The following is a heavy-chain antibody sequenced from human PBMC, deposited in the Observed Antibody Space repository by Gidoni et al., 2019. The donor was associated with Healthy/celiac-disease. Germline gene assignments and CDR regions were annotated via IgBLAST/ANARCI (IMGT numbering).Heavy chain of an antibody. J-gene: IGHJ4*02. V-gene: IGHV3-21*01. CDR2: ISSSSSYI. CDR3: SYSSGWYVGY. CDR1: GFTFSSYS. D-gene: IGHD6-19*01. Sequence: EVQLVESGGGLVKPGGSLRPSCAASGFTFSSYSMNWVRQAPGKGPEWVSSISSSSSYIYYADSVKGRFTISRDNAKNSLYLQMNSLRAEDTAVYYCSYSSGWYVGYWGQGTLVTVSS.